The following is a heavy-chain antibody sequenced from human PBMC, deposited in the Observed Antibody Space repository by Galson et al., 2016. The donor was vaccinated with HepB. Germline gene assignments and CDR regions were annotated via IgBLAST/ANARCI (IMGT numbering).Heavy chain of an antibody. Sequence: SLRLSCAASGFPFSRHALTWVRQAPGKGLEWISSISSSSSYIYYADSVKGRFTISRDNAKNSLDLQMNSLRAEDTAVYFCARFHLTSLYPDYWGQGTLVTVSS. J-gene: IGHJ4*02. CDR1: GFPFSRHA. V-gene: IGHV3-21*01. CDR2: ISSSSSYI. D-gene: IGHD1-14*01. CDR3: ARFHLTSLYPDY.